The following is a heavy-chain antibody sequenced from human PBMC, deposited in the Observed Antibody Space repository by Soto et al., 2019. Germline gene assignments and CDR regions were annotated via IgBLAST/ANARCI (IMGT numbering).Heavy chain of an antibody. D-gene: IGHD3-3*01. CDR2: INGDGKTT. CDR1: GFTFNAHS. CDR3: VKDWTCNTGPGLDA. V-gene: IGHV3-23*01. J-gene: IGHJ6*02. Sequence: EVQVLESGGGLLQPGGSLRLSCAASGFTFNAHSMTWVRQGPGMGLEWTSTINGDGKTTHDADSVKGGFAVSRDNSKNTLSLQLKSLRAVDTATSSWVKDWTCNTGPGLDAWGQGTTVTVSS.